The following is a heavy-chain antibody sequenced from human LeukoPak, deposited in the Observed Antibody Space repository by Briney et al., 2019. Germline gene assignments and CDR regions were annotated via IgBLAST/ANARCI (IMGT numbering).Heavy chain of an antibody. CDR2: TSGDGGTT. V-gene: IGHV3-43*02. CDR1: GFKFADYA. CDR3: AKDMVWGWFFDL. J-gene: IGHJ2*01. D-gene: IGHD7-27*01. Sequence: PGGSLRLSCAASGFKFADYAMHWVRQIPGGGLEGVSLTSGDGGTTYFADSVKGRFTISRDNSKNSLYLQMNSLRTEDTAFYYCAKDMVWGWFFDLWGRGTLVTVSS.